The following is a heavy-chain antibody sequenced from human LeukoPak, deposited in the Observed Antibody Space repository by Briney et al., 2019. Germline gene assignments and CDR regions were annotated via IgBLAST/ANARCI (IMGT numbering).Heavy chain of an antibody. CDR1: GFTFSSYA. CDR3: ARDGVRAGYSSSWYYYYYGMDV. D-gene: IGHD6-13*01. CDR2: ISYDGNNE. V-gene: IGHV3-30-3*01. Sequence: PGGSLRLSCAASGFTFSSYAIHWVRQAPGKGLEWVAVISYDGNNEYYADSVKGRFTISRDISKNTLYLQMNSLRAEDTAVYYCARDGVRAGYSSSWYYYYYGMDVWGQGTTVTVSS. J-gene: IGHJ6*01.